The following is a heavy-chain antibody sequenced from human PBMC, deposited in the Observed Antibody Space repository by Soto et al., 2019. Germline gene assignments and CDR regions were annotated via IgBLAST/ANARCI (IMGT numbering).Heavy chain of an antibody. J-gene: IGHJ6*03. CDR1: GGSISSYY. V-gene: IGHV4-59*12. Sequence: SETLSLTCTVSGGSISSYYWSWIRQPPGKGLEWIGYIYYSGSTNYNPSLKSRVTISVDTSKNQFSLKLSSVTAADTAVYYCASSNKWDYYYMDVWGKGTTVTVSS. CDR3: ASSNKWDYYYMDV. CDR2: IYYSGST. D-gene: IGHD1-26*01.